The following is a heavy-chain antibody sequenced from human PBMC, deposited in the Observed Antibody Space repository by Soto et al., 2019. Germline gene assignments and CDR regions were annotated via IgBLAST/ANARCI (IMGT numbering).Heavy chain of an antibody. CDR2: INPSGGST. CDR3: ARDGAQFYYYDSSGYIDY. CDR1: GYTFTSYY. J-gene: IGHJ4*02. D-gene: IGHD3-22*01. V-gene: IGHV1-46*01. Sequence: GASVKVSCKASGYTFTSYYMHWVRQAPGQGLEWMGIINPSGGSTSYAQKFQGRFTISRDNSKNTLYLQMNSLRAEDTAVYYCARDGAQFYYYDSSGYIDYWGQGTLVTVSS.